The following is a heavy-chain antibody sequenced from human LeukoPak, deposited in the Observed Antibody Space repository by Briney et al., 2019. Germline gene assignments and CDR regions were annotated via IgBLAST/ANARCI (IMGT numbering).Heavy chain of an antibody. CDR3: ARVSGYDWESSYDY. CDR1: GYTFTGYY. D-gene: IGHD5-12*01. Sequence: ASVKVSCKASGYTFTGYYMHWVRQAPGQGLEWMGWINPNSGGTNYAQKFQGRVTMTRDTSISTAYMELSRLRSDDTAVYYCARVSGYDWESSYDYWGQGTLVTVSS. V-gene: IGHV1-2*02. CDR2: INPNSGGT. J-gene: IGHJ4*02.